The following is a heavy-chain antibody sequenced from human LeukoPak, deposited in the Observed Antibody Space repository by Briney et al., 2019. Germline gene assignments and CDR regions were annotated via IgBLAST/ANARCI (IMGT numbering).Heavy chain of an antibody. CDR2: IYTSGST. D-gene: IGHD3-22*01. Sequence: SETLSLTCTVSGGSISSYYWSWIRQPAGKGLEWIGRIYTSGSTNYNPSLKSRVTMSVDTSKNQFSLKLSSVTAADTAVYYCARGYYDSSGYTYYMDVWGKGTTVTVSS. V-gene: IGHV4-4*07. J-gene: IGHJ6*03. CDR3: ARGYYDSSGYTYYMDV. CDR1: GGSISSYY.